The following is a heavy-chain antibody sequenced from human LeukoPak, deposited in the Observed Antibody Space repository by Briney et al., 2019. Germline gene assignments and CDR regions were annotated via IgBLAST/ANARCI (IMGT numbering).Heavy chain of an antibody. V-gene: IGHV3-21*01. CDR1: GFTFSSST. J-gene: IGHJ5*02. CDR2: ISSSSNYI. CDR3: VRIPNSANFPNWFDP. D-gene: IGHD4/OR15-4a*01. Sequence: GGSLRLSCAASGFTFSSSTMNWVRQAPGKGLEWVSSISSSSNYIYYADSVKGRFTISRDNAKNSLYLQMNSLRDEDTAVYYCVRIPNSANFPNWFDPWGQGTLVTVSS.